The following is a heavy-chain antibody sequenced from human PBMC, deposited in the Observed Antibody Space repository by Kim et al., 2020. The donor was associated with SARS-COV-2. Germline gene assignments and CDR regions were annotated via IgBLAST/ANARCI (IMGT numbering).Heavy chain of an antibody. CDR3: ARGRDIAAARYFDY. D-gene: IGHD6-13*01. J-gene: IGHJ4*01. Sequence: SETLSLTCTVSGVSVGSSAYYWGCFRPPPGKGLEWIGSIYYSGITYYNPSLKSRVSISLDTSKNQFPLKLSSVTAADTAVYYCARGRDIAAARYFDYWG. V-gene: IGHV4-39*06. CDR2: IYYSGIT. CDR1: GVSVGSSAYY.